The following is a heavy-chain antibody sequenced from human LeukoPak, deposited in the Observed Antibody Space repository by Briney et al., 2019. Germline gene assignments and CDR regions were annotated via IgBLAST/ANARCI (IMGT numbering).Heavy chain of an antibody. Sequence: AASVKVSCKASGYTFITYGITWVRQAPGQGLEWMGWISAYNGNTNYAHHLQGRVTMTTDTSTSTAYMELRSLRSDDTAVFYCARGRAGFDGFDFWGQGTMVNVSS. CDR2: ISAYNGNT. D-gene: IGHD3-9*01. J-gene: IGHJ3*01. CDR1: GYTFITYG. V-gene: IGHV1-18*01. CDR3: ARGRAGFDGFDF.